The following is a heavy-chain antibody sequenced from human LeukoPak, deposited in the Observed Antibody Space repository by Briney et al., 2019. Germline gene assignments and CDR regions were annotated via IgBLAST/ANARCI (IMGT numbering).Heavy chain of an antibody. Sequence: GGSLRLSCAASGFTFSSYSMNWVRQAPGKGLEWVSYISSTSSTIYYADSVKGRFTISRDNSKNTLYLQMNSLRAEDTAMYYCARGRNMVRGVHYHFDYWGQGTLVTVSS. CDR2: ISSTSSTI. CDR1: GFTFSSYS. J-gene: IGHJ4*02. V-gene: IGHV3-48*01. D-gene: IGHD3-10*01. CDR3: ARGRNMVRGVHYHFDY.